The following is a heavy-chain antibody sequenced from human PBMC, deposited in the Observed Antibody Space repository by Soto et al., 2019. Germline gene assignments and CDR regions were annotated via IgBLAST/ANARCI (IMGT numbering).Heavy chain of an antibody. D-gene: IGHD6-13*01. Sequence: EVQLVESGGGLVQPGGSLRLSCVASGFTFSSYWMSWARQVPGRGLEWLAKIKQEGSEKNYVDSVRGRFTISRDNAKRSLYLEMNSLRADDTAVYFCSMVSRGAAGGSSWGQGTLVTVSS. CDR2: IKQEGSEK. V-gene: IGHV3-7*03. CDR3: SMVSRGAAGGSS. J-gene: IGHJ5*02. CDR1: GFTFSSYW.